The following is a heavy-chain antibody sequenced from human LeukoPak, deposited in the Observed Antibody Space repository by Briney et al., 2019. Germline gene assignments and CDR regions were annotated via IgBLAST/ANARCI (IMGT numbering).Heavy chain of an antibody. J-gene: IGHJ4*02. CDR3: AADLPYYDSSGYYPGY. Sequence: ASVKVSCKASGFTFTSSAMQWVRQARGQRLEWIGWIVVGSGDTNYAQKFQERVTITRDMSTSTAYMELSSLRSEDTAVYYCAADLPYYDSSGYYPGYWGQGTLVTVSS. V-gene: IGHV1-58*02. CDR1: GFTFTSSA. CDR2: IVVGSGDT. D-gene: IGHD3-22*01.